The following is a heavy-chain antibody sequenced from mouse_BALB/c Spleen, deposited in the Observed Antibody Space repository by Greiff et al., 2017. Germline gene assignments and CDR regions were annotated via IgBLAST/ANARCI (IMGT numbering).Heavy chain of an antibody. V-gene: IGHV1-9*01. CDR2: ILPGSGST. CDR3: ARKRIYDGYYVYAMDY. Sequence: QVQLQQSGAELMTPGASVKISCKATGYTFSSYWIEWVKQRPGHGLEWIGEILPGSGSTNYNEKFKGKATFTADTSSNTAYMQLSSLTSEDSAGYYCARKRIYDGYYVYAMDYWGQGTSVTVSA. J-gene: IGHJ4*01. CDR1: GYTFSSYW. D-gene: IGHD2-3*01.